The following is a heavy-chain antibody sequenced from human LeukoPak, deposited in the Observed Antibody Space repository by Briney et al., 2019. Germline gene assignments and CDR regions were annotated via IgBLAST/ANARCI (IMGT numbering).Heavy chain of an antibody. D-gene: IGHD4-17*01. J-gene: IGHJ5*02. CDR1: GFTFSSSA. Sequence: TGGSLRLSCAASGFTFSSSAMSWVRQVPGKGLEWVSAIHTSGDTCYADSVKGRFTISRDTSKNTLYLQINSLRVEDTAVYYCIVFGDSNHWGQGTLVTVSS. V-gene: IGHV3-23*01. CDR3: IVFGDSNH. CDR2: IHTSGDT.